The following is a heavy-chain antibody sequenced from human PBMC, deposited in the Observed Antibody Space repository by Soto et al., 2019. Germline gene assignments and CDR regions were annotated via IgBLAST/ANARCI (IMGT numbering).Heavy chain of an antibody. CDR3: AKESGWYHYYYGVDV. V-gene: IGHV3-21*01. CDR1: GFTFSSYS. CDR2: ISSSSSYI. Sequence: PGGSLRLSCAASGFTFSSYSMNWVRQAPGKGLEWVSSISSSSSYIYYADSVKGRFTISRDNAKNSLYLQMNSLRAEDTAVYYCAKESGWYHYYYGVDVWGQGTTVTVSS. J-gene: IGHJ6*02. D-gene: IGHD6-19*01.